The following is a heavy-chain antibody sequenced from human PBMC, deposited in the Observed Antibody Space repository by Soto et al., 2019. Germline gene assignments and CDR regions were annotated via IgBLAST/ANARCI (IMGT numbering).Heavy chain of an antibody. J-gene: IGHJ4*02. CDR2: IYYSGST. D-gene: IGHD3-22*01. CDR3: AKDLRVVVILDY. Sequence: SETLSLTCTVPGGSISSSSYYWGWIRQPPGKGLEWIGSIYYSGSTYYNPSLKSRVTISVDTSKNQFSLKLSSVTAADTAVYYCAKDLRVVVILDYWGQGTLVTVSS. CDR1: GGSISSSSYY. V-gene: IGHV4-39*07.